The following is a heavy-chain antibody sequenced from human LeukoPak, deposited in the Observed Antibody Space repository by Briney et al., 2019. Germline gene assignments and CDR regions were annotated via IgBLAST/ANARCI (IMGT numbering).Heavy chain of an antibody. Sequence: GGSLRLSCAASGFTFNTYGMNWVRQAPGKGLEWVSAISGSGGSTYYADSVKGRFTISRDNAKNSLYLQMNSLRAEDTAVYYCARDGEAYGWNYAFDYWGQGTLVTVSS. D-gene: IGHD1-7*01. CDR3: ARDGEAYGWNYAFDY. CDR2: ISGSGGST. V-gene: IGHV3-23*01. J-gene: IGHJ4*02. CDR1: GFTFNTYG.